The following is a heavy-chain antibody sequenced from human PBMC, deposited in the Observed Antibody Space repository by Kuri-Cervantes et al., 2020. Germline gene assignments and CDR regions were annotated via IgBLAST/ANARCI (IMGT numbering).Heavy chain of an antibody. Sequence: ESLKISCAVYGGSSSDYSWSRIRQPPGKGLEWIGEINHGGGTNYNPSLKSRVTISVDTPKNQFSLKLSSVTAADTAVYYCARPNWNSQQEYYFDYWGQGTLVTVSS. CDR3: ARPNWNSQQEYYFDY. D-gene: IGHD1-7*01. J-gene: IGHJ4*02. V-gene: IGHV4-34*01. CDR1: GGSSSDYS. CDR2: INHGGGT.